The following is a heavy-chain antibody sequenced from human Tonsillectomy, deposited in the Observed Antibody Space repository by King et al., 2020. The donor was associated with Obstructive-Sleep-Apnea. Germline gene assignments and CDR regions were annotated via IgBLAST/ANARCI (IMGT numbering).Heavy chain of an antibody. CDR2: INHSEST. D-gene: IGHD3-3*01. J-gene: IGHJ2*01. CDR3: ARLNYDLLSGYYGGDWYYDL. V-gene: IGHV4-34*01. Sequence: VQLQQWGAGLLKPSETLSLTCGVYGGSFSVYYWTWIRQAPGKGLEWVGEINHSESTKYNPSLKSRVIISLDTSKNQFSLKLSSVTAADTAVYYCARLNYDLLSGYYGGDWYYDLWGRGALVTVSS. CDR1: GGSFSVYY.